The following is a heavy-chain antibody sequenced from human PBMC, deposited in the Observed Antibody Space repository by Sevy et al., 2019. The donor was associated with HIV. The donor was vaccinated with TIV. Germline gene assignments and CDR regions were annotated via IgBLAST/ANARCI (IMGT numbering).Heavy chain of an antibody. CDR3: AKDWGHSSTFYYYGMDV. Sequence: GGCLRLSCAASGFTFSSYGMHWVRQAPGKGLEWLAVISYDGSNKYYADSVKGRFTISRDNSNNTQYLQMNSLRAEDTAVYYHAKDWGHSSTFYYYGMDVWGQGTTVTVSS. J-gene: IGHJ6*02. CDR2: ISYDGSNK. D-gene: IGHD6-13*01. V-gene: IGHV3-30*18. CDR1: GFTFSSYG.